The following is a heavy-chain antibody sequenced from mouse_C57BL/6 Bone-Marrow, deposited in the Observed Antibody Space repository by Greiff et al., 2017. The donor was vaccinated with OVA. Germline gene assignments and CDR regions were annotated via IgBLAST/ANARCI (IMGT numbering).Heavy chain of an antibody. Sequence: EVKLQEPGAELVRPGASVKLSCTASGFNIKDDYMHWVKQRPEQGLEWIGWIDPENGDTEYASKFKGKATITADTSSNTAYLQLSSLTSEDTAVYYYTTNYGSSYWYFDFWGTGTTVTVSS. D-gene: IGHD1-1*01. J-gene: IGHJ1*03. CDR3: TTNYGSSYWYFDF. V-gene: IGHV14-4*01. CDR1: GFNIKDDY. CDR2: IDPENGDT.